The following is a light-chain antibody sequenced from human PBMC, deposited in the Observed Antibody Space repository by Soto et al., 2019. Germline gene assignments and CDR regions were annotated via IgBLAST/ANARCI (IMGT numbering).Light chain of an antibody. CDR1: SSNIGSNN. CDR3: QSYDNSLSGFYV. Sequence: QSVLTQPPSASGTPGQRVTVSCSGSSSNIGSNNVYWYQQVPGTAPKLLIYKTNQRPSGVPDRFSGSKSGTSASLAISGLRSEDEADYYCQSYDNSLSGFYVFGTGTKVTVL. V-gene: IGLV1-47*01. J-gene: IGLJ1*01. CDR2: KTN.